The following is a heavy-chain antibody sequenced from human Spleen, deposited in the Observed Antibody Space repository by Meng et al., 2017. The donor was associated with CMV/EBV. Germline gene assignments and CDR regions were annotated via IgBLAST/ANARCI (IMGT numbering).Heavy chain of an antibody. CDR1: GGPITETNRY. J-gene: IGHJ4*02. V-gene: IGHV4-61*05. CDR2: VWHDGSV. D-gene: IGHD4-23*01. Sequence: SETLSLTCTVSGGPITETNRYWGWVRQSPGKALECVGYVWHDGSVKYNPSLKSRLTISMDTSNSQLSLQLTSLTAADTAVYYCAKAAGGNPPYFVSWGQGALVTVSS. CDR3: AKAAGGNPPYFVS.